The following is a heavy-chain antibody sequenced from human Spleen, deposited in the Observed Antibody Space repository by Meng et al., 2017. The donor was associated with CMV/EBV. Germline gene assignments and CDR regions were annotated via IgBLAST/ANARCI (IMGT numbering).Heavy chain of an antibody. V-gene: IGHV1-18*01. CDR1: GYTFTNHG. J-gene: IGHJ5*02. D-gene: IGHD3-22*01. CDR2: ISTYNGNT. Sequence: CKGSGYTFTNHGIAWVRQAPGQGLEWMGWISTYNGNTLYTQKFQGRVTMTTDTSTTTAYMELRSLRSDDTAVYYCARDEDSSAFWFDPWGQGTLVTVSS. CDR3: ARDEDSSAFWFDP.